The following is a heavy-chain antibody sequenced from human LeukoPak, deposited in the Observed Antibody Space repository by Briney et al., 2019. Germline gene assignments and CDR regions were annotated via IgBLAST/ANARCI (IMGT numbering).Heavy chain of an antibody. Sequence: AVTVSCKASGGTFSSYAISWVRQAPGQGLEWMGGIIPIFGTANYAQKFQGRVTITTDESTSTAYMELSSLRSEDTAVYYCAREAEMAVEAFGIWGQGTMVTVSS. V-gene: IGHV1-69*05. D-gene: IGHD5-24*01. CDR1: GGTFSSYA. CDR3: AREAEMAVEAFGI. J-gene: IGHJ3*02. CDR2: IIPIFGTA.